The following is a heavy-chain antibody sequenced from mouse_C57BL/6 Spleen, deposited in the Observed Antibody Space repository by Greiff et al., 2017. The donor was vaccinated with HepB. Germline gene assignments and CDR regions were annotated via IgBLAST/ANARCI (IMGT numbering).Heavy chain of an antibody. D-gene: IGHD3-2*02. CDR1: GFSLTSYG. CDR3: AIETAQATGDAMDY. Sequence: QVHVKQSGPGLVAPSQSLSITCTVSGFSLTSYGVSWVRQPPGKGLEWLGVIWGDGSTNYHSALISRLSISKDNSKSQVFLKLNSLQTDDTATYYCAIETAQATGDAMDYWGQGTSVTVSS. CDR2: IWGDGST. J-gene: IGHJ4*01. V-gene: IGHV2-3*01.